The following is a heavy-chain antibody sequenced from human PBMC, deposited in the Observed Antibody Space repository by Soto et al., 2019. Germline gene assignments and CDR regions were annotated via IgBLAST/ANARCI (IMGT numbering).Heavy chain of an antibody. J-gene: IGHJ4*02. V-gene: IGHV5-10-1*01. CDR3: ARQIYDSDTGPNFQYYFDS. CDR1: GYGFAGYW. CDR2: IDPSDSQT. D-gene: IGHD3-22*01. Sequence: GESLKISCKGSGYGFAGYWITWVRQKPGKGLEWMGRIDPSDSQTYYSPSFRGHVTISVTKSITTVFLQWSSLRASDTAMYYCARQIYDSDTGPNFQYYFDSWGQGTPVTVSS.